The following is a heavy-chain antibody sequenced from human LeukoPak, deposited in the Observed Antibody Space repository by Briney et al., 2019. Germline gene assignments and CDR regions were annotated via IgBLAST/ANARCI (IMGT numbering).Heavy chain of an antibody. CDR2: IYTSGST. Sequence: PSETLSLTCTVSGGSISSGSYYWSWIRQPAGKGLEWIGRIYTSGSTNYNPSLKSRVTISVDTSKNQFSLKLSSVTAADTAVYYCARDQSGVVPVVGYYYYYMDVWGKGTTVTVSS. CDR3: ARDQSGVVPVVGYYYYYMDV. D-gene: IGHD2-2*01. CDR1: GGSISSGSYY. V-gene: IGHV4-61*02. J-gene: IGHJ6*03.